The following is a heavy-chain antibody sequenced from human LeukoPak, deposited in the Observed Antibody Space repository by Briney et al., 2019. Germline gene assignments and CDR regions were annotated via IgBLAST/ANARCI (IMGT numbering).Heavy chain of an antibody. D-gene: IGHD2-15*01. CDR2: IYYNGST. CDR3: ARRGGLYCSGGRCYHYYFDY. Sequence: SETLSLTCSVSGGSITSYHWSWIRQPLGKGLEWIGYIYYNGSTKYSPSLKSRVTISVDTSENQFSLKLRSVTAADTAVYYCARRGGLYCSGGRCYHYYFDYWGQGTLVTVSS. V-gene: IGHV4-59*08. CDR1: GGSITSYH. J-gene: IGHJ4*02.